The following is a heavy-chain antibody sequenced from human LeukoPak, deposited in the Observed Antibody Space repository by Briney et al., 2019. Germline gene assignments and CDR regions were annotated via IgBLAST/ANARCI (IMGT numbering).Heavy chain of an antibody. D-gene: IGHD2-2*01. CDR2: ISSNGGST. CDR3: ARGVCSSTSCPFDY. J-gene: IGHJ4*02. CDR1: GFTFSSYA. V-gene: IGHV3-64*01. Sequence: GGSLRLSCAASGFTFSSYAMHWVRQAPGKGLEYVSAISSNGGSTYYANSVKGRFTISRDNSKNTLYLQMGSLRAEDMAVYYCARGVCSSTSCPFDYWGPGTLVTVSS.